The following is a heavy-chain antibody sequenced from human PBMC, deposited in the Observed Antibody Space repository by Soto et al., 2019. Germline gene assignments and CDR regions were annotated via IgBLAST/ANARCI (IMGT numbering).Heavy chain of an antibody. D-gene: IGHD3-10*01. CDR2: ISYDGSNK. CDR3: AKDGSSGWFDP. Sequence: GSLGLSCAASGFTFSSYGMHWVRQAPGKVLEWVAVISYDGSNKYYADSVKGRFTISRDNSKNTLYLQMNSLRAEDTAVYYCAKDGSSGWFDPWGQGXLVTVSS. J-gene: IGHJ5*02. CDR1: GFTFSSYG. V-gene: IGHV3-30*18.